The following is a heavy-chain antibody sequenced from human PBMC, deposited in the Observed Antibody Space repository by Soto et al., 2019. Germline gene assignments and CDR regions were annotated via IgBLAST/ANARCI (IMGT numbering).Heavy chain of an antibody. V-gene: IGHV3-23*01. D-gene: IGHD5-12*01. CDR2: IGGRGNSS. J-gene: IGHJ3*01. CDR1: GFIFTNHA. CDR3: VREGRGSFDF. Sequence: PGGSLRLSCAASGFIFTNHAMNGGRQAPGKGLEWVSVIGGRGNSSYYADSVHGRFTISRDNSKNTLSLQMSSLTADDTAIYYCVREGRGSFDFWGRGTMVTVS.